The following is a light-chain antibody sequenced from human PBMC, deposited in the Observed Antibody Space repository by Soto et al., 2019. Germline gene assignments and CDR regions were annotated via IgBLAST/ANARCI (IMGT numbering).Light chain of an antibody. Sequence: EIVMTQSPATLSVSPGERATLSCRASQSVSSNLAWYQQKPGQAPRLPIYGASTKATGIPPRFSGSGSGTEFPLNMSSLTSEDFAAYYGQEYNNWPHLTIGGGTKVEIK. CDR3: QEYNNWPHLT. CDR2: GAS. V-gene: IGKV3-15*01. J-gene: IGKJ4*01. CDR1: QSVSSN.